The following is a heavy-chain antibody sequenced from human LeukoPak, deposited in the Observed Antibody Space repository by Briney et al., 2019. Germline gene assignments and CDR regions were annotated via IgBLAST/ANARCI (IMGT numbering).Heavy chain of an antibody. J-gene: IGHJ4*02. CDR3: ASTRRAAVAGRFDS. CDR2: IYHSGNT. CDR1: GASMSSNY. D-gene: IGHD6-19*01. Sequence: MTSETLSLTCNVSGASMSSNYWSWIRQPPGKGLERIGYIYHSGNTNYSPSLESRVTMSVDESKNQFSLRVHFVSAADTAVYYCASTRRAAVAGRFDSWGQGTLVTVSS. V-gene: IGHV4-4*09.